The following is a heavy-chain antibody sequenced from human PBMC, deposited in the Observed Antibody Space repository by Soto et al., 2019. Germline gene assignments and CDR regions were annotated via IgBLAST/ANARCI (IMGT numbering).Heavy chain of an antibody. Sequence: SETLSLTCIVSGGSVNSSNYYWAWIRQPPGKGLEWIGSIYYSGSTFYTPSLRSRLTISQDTSKNQFSLKVSSVTAAGTAVYYCARELEGGYVLVRYCYMDVWGKGTTVTVSS. V-gene: IGHV4-39*07. J-gene: IGHJ6*03. D-gene: IGHD5-18*01. CDR1: GGSVNSSNYY. CDR3: ARELEGGYVLVRYCYMDV. CDR2: IYYSGST.